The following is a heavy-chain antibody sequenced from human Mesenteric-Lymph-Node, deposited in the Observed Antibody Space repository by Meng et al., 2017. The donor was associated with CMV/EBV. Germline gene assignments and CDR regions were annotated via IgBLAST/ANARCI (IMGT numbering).Heavy chain of an antibody. J-gene: IGHJ4*02. CDR2: IKQDGSDK. CDR1: GFTFSTYW. V-gene: IGHV3-7*03. Sequence: GESLKISCVASGFTFSTYWMSWVRQAPGKGLEWVANIKQDGSDKYSVDSVKGRFTISRDNAKNSLYLQMNSLRAEDTAVYYCAKDGGSLRRGTEGYFDYWGQGTLVTVSS. CDR3: AKDGGSLRRGTEGYFDY. D-gene: IGHD1-26*01.